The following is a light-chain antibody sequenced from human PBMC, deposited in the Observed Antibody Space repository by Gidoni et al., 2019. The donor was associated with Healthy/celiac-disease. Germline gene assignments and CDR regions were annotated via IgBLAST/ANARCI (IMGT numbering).Light chain of an antibody. CDR1: QSVSSSY. J-gene: IGKJ5*01. CDR3: QQYGSSPLIT. CDR2: GAS. Sequence: EIVLTQSPGTLSLSPGERATLACRTSQSVSSSYLAGYQQKPGQDPRLLIYGASSRANCIPDRFSGSGSGTDFTLTISRLEPEDFAVYYCQQYGSSPLITFGQGTRLEIK. V-gene: IGKV3-20*01.